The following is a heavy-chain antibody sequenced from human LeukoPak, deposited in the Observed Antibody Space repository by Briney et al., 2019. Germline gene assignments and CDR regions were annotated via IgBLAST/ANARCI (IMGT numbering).Heavy chain of an antibody. Sequence: ASVKVSCKASGYTFTRYYMHWVRQAPGQGLEWMGWINPKSGGTKYAQKFQGRVTMTRDTSISTAYMEVSRLGSDDTAVYYCAREGDILTGYYSPMRWFDPWGQGTLVTVSS. CDR3: AREGDILTGYYSPMRWFDP. J-gene: IGHJ5*02. CDR2: INPKSGGT. CDR1: GYTFTRYY. D-gene: IGHD3-9*01. V-gene: IGHV1-2*02.